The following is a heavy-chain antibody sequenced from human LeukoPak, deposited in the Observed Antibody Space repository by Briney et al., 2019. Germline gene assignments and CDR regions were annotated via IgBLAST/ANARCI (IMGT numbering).Heavy chain of an antibody. V-gene: IGHV1-2*02. CDR3: ARDDHYYDSSGYYYDFDY. J-gene: IGHJ4*02. CDR2: INPNSGGT. D-gene: IGHD3-22*01. CDR1: GYTFTGYY. Sequence: GASVKVSCKAPGYTFTGYYMHWVRQAPGQGLEWMGWINPNSGGTNYAQKFQGRVTMTRDTSISTAYMELSRLRSDDTAVYYCARDDHYYDSSGYYYDFDYWGQGTLVTVSS.